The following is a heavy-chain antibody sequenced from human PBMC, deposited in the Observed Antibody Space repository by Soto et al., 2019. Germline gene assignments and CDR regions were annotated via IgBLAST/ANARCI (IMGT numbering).Heavy chain of an antibody. Sequence: GGSLRLSCAASGFTXSDHYMDRVRQAPGKGVEWVGRTRNKANSYTTEYAASVKGRFTISRDDSKNSLYLQMNSLKTEDTAVYYCARGGAPYYYYMDVWGKGTTVTVSS. CDR2: TRNKANSYTT. J-gene: IGHJ6*03. V-gene: IGHV3-72*01. CDR3: ARGGAPYYYYMDV. CDR1: GFTXSDHY.